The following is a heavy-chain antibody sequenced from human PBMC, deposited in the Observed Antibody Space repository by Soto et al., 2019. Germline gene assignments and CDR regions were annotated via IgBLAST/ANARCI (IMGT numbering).Heavy chain of an antibody. D-gene: IGHD1-20*01. CDR1: GDTFSTFA. CDR2: IIPIFGTP. CDR3: ARSPGITGTRASQYAMDV. J-gene: IGHJ6*02. V-gene: IGHV1-69*13. Sequence: GASVKVSCKASGDTFSTFAISWVRQAPGQGLEWMGGIIPIFGTPDYAQHFPGRVTISADESTKTAYLELSSLRPEDTAVYYCARSPGITGTRASQYAMDVWAQGTTVTVSS.